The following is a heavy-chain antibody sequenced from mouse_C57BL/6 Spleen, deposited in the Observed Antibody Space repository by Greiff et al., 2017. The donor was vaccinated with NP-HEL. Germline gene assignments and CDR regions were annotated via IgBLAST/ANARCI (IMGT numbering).Heavy chain of an antibody. J-gene: IGHJ3*01. CDR3: ARDMGLKAWFAY. V-gene: IGHV5-4*01. CDR1: GFTFSSYA. CDR2: ISDGGSYT. Sequence: EVQLQQSGGGLVKPGGSLKLSCAASGFTFSSYAMSWVRQTPEKRLEWVATISDGGSYTYYPDNVKGRFTISRDNAKNNLYLQMSHLKSEDTAMYYCARDMGLKAWFAYWGQGTLVTVSA. D-gene: IGHD1-1*02.